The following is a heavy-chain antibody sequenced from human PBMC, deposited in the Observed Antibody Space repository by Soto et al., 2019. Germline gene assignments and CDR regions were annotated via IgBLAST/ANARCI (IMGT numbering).Heavy chain of an antibody. CDR1: VGAVGAND. V-gene: IGHV4-59*02. Sequence: WDPQYLRYTISVGAVGANDGRWIIQAPGKGLEWIGYTYHTGSTKYNPSLKSRATISVDTSKNQFSLTLNSAAAADTAVYYCATDSAGRGPFDPWGQGILGTVSS. J-gene: IGHJ5*02. D-gene: IGHD3-10*01. CDR3: ATDSAGRGPFDP. CDR2: TYHTGST.